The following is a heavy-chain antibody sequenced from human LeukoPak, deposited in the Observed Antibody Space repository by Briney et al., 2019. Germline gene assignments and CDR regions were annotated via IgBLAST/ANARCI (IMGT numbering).Heavy chain of an antibody. CDR1: GFTFSSYG. V-gene: IGHV3-33*01. Sequence: GGSLRLSCAASGFTFSSYGMHWVRKAPGKGLEWVAVICYDGSNKYYADSVKGRFTISRDNSKNTLYLQMNSLRAEDTAVYYCARERGYCSSTSCRSYGMDVWGQGTTVTVSS. CDR2: ICYDGSNK. J-gene: IGHJ6*02. CDR3: ARERGYCSSTSCRSYGMDV. D-gene: IGHD2-2*01.